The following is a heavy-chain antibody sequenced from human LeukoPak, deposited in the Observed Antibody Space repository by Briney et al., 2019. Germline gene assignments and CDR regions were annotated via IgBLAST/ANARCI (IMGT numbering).Heavy chain of an antibody. J-gene: IGHJ4*02. D-gene: IGHD5-12*01. V-gene: IGHV1-69*01. CDR3: ARSGGYSGYDPPFDY. CDR1: GCTFSIYA. Sequence: SVTVSFKASGCTFSIYAISWVRQAPGQGLEWIGGIIPIFGTANYAQKFQGRVTITADESTSTAYMELSSLRSEDTAVYYCARSGGYSGYDPPFDYWGQGTLVTVSS. CDR2: IIPIFGTA.